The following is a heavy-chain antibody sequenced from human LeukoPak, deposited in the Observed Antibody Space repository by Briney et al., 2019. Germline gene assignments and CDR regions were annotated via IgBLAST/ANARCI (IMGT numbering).Heavy chain of an antibody. CDR3: ARDAITGASDSFVY. J-gene: IGHJ4*02. CDR1: GFTFSSYD. D-gene: IGHD1-14*01. CDR2: VSIDGSIK. Sequence: GGSLRLFCAGSGFTFSSYDVHWVRQAPGKGLEWVAVVSIDGSIKIYADAVKGRFTISRDNSKNTLSLQMNSLRAEDTAVYDCARDAITGASDSFVYWGQGTLVTVSS. V-gene: IGHV3-30*04.